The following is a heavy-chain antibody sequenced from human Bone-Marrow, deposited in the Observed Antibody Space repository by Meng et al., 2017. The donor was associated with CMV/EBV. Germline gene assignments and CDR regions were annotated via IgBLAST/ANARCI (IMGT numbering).Heavy chain of an antibody. Sequence: GGSLRLSCKGSEYTFSNYWIGWVRQMPGKGLEWMGIIQPDDSHTRNSLSFQGQVTLSVDKSTSTAYLQWSSLKASDTAMYYCARGKTTWVWFDPWGQGTQVTISS. CDR1: EYTFSNYW. J-gene: IGHJ5*02. CDR3: ARGKTTWVWFDP. D-gene: IGHD1-1*01. CDR2: IQPDDSHT. V-gene: IGHV5-51*01.